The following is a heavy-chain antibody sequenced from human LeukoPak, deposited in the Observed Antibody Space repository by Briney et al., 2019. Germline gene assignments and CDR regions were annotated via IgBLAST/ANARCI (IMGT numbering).Heavy chain of an antibody. CDR1: GGSFSGYY. D-gene: IGHD3-22*01. CDR2: INHSGST. V-gene: IGHV4-34*01. Sequence: SETLSLTCAVYGGSFSGYYWSWIRQPPGMGLEWIGEINHSGSTNYNPSLKSRVTISVDTSKNQFSLKLSSVTAADTAVYYCARASRGYSRFDPWGQGTLVTVSS. J-gene: IGHJ5*02. CDR3: ARASRGYSRFDP.